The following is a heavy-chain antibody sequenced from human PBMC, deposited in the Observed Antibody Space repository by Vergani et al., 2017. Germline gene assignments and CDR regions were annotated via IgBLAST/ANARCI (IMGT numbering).Heavy chain of an antibody. V-gene: IGHV3-30*01. Sequence: QVQLVESGGGVVQPGRSLRLSCAASGFTFSSYAMHWVRQAPGKGLEWVAVISYDGSNKYYADSVNGRFTISRDNSKNTLYMKMNSLRAEDTAVYYCARDRERWLQFGYFQHWGQGTLVTVAS. CDR1: GFTFSSYA. D-gene: IGHD5-24*01. J-gene: IGHJ1*01. CDR3: ARDRERWLQFGYFQH. CDR2: ISYDGSNK.